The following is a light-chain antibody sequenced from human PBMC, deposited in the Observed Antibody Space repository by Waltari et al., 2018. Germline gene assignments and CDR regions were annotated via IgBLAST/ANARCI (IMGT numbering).Light chain of an antibody. CDR3: QQLYSTPRT. Sequence: DIQMTQSPSSLSASVGDRITVTCRASQDINNSLAWYQQEPGQAPKLLLYFASTLESGVPSRFSGGGSGTEYTLTISSLQPEDFAIYFCQQLYSTPRTFGQGTKVDIK. J-gene: IGKJ1*01. CDR1: QDINNS. V-gene: IGKV1-NL1*01. CDR2: FAS.